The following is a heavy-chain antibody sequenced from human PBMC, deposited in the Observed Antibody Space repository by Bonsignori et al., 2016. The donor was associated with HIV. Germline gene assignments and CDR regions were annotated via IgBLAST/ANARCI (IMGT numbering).Heavy chain of an antibody. D-gene: IGHD2-15*01. V-gene: IGHV4-38-2*01. CDR3: ARHASRGFGLLPADYYYYYYMDV. CDR2: IYHSGST. J-gene: IGHJ6*03. Sequence: WIRQPPGKGLEWIGSIYHSGSTYYNPSLKSRVTISVDTSKNQFSLKLSSVTAADTAVYYCARHASRGFGLLPADYYYYYYMDVWGKGTTVTVSS.